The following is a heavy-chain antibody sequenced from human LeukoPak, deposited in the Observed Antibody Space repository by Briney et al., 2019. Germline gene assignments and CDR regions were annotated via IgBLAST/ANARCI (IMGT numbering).Heavy chain of an antibody. CDR3: ARDSPNAYCGGDCYSPSFDY. V-gene: IGHV3-48*04. J-gene: IGHJ4*02. Sequence: GGSLRLSCAASGFTFSSYSMNWVRQAPGKGLEWVSYISSSSSTIYYADSVKGRFTISRDNAKNSLYLQMNSLRAEDTAVYYCARDSPNAYCGGDCYSPSFDYWGQGTLVTVSS. CDR2: ISSSSSTI. D-gene: IGHD2-21*02. CDR1: GFTFSSYS.